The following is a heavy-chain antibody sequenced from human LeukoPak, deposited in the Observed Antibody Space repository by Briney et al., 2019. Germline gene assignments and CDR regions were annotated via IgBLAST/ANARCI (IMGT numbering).Heavy chain of an antibody. CDR1: GGSISSYY. CDR2: IYYSGST. D-gene: IGHD6-13*01. J-gene: IGHJ4*02. CDR3: ARAPIAAALRFFDY. Sequence: SETLSLTCTDSGGSISSYYWSWIRQPPGKGLEWIGYIYYSGSTNYNPSLKSRVTISVDTSKNQFSLKLSSVTAADTAVYYCARAPIAAALRFFDYWGQGTLVTVSS. V-gene: IGHV4-59*01.